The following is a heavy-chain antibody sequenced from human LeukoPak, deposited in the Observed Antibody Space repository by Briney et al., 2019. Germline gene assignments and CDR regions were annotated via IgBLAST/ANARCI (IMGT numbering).Heavy chain of an antibody. J-gene: IGHJ4*02. V-gene: IGHV4-39*01. D-gene: IGHD6-13*01. CDR3: ARHVWDSSSWYLDY. CDR1: GGSISSSSYY. Sequence: SETLSLTCTVSGGSISSSSYYWGWIRQPPGKGLEWIGSIYYSGSTYYNPSLKSRVTISVDTPKNQFSLKLSSVTAADTAIYYCARHVWDSSSWYLDYWGQGTLVTVSS. CDR2: IYYSGST.